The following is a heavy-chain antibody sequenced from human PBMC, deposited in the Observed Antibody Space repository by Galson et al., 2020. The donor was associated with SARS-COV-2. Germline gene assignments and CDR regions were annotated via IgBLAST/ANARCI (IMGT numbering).Heavy chain of an antibody. CDR1: GGTFSSYA. D-gene: IGHD6-25*01. V-gene: IGHV1-69*10. J-gene: IGHJ6*02. CDR2: IIPILGIA. CDR3: AKPAAAYYYYGMDV. Sequence: VKVSCKASGGTFSSYAISWVRQAPGQGLEWMGGIIPILGIANYAQKFQGRVTITADKSTSTAYMELSSLRSEDTAVYYCAKPAAAYYYYGMDVWGQGTTVTVSS.